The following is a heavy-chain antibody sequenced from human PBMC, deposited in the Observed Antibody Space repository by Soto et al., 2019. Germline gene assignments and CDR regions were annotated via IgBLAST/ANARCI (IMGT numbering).Heavy chain of an antibody. CDR2: IYYSGST. D-gene: IGHD6-13*01. V-gene: IGHV4-59*01. J-gene: IGHJ6*03. CDR1: GGSISSYY. CDR3: ARNPGIAAAGEYYYYYYMDV. Sequence: SETLSLTCTVSGGSISSYYWSWIRQPPGKGLEWIGYIYYSGSTNYNPSLKGRVTISVDTSKNQFSLKLSSVTAADTAVYYCARNPGIAAAGEYYYYYYMDVWGKGTTVTVSS.